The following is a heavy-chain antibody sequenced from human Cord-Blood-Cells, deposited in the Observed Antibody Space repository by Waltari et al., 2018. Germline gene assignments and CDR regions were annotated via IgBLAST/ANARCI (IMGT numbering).Heavy chain of an antibody. CDR3: ARWYNWNYGPQRGMDV. CDR1: GFTFSTYG. CDR2: IWYDGSNK. D-gene: IGHD1-7*01. J-gene: IGHJ6*02. V-gene: IGHV3-33*01. Sequence: VQPVESGGGVVPPGRSLRLSCAASGFTFSTYGIHWVRHAPGKGLEWVAVIWYDGSNKYYADSVKGRFTISRDNSKNTLYLQMNSLRAEDTAVYYCARWYNWNYGPQRGMDVWGQGTTVTVSS.